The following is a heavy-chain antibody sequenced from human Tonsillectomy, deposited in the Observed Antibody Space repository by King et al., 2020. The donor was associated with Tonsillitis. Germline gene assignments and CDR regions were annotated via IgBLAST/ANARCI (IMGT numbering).Heavy chain of an antibody. J-gene: IGHJ4*02. CDR2: ISGSGGST. CDR3: ATALLAAAGTGYYFDY. D-gene: IGHD6-13*01. CDR1: GFTFSSYA. Sequence: VQLVQSGGGLVQPGGSLRLSCAASGFTFSSYAMSWVRQAPGKGLEWGSEISGSGGSTYYADSVKGRFTISRDNSKNTLYLQMNSLRAEDTAVYYCATALLAAAGTGYYFDYGGQGTLVTVSS. V-gene: IGHV3-23*04.